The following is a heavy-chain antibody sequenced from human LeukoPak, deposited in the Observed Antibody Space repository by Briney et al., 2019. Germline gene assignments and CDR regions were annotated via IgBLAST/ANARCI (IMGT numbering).Heavy chain of an antibody. CDR2: ISGSGGST. Sequence: PGGSLRLSCAASGFTFSSYAMSWVRQAPGKGLEWVSAISGSGGSTYYADSVKGRFTISRDNSKNTLYLQMNSLRAEDTAVYYCAHITMVRGPTHYYFDYWGQGTLVTVSS. CDR1: GFTFSSYA. D-gene: IGHD3-10*01. J-gene: IGHJ4*02. CDR3: AHITMVRGPTHYYFDY. V-gene: IGHV3-23*01.